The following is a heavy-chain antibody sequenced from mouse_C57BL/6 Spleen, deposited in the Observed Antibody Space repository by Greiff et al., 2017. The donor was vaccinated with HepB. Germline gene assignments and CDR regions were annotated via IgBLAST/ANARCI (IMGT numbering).Heavy chain of an antibody. CDR2: ISSGSSTI. Sequence: DVQLVESGGGLVKPGGSLKLSCAASGFTFSDYGMHWVRQAPEKGLEWVAYISSGSSTIYYADTVKGRFTISRDNAKNTLFLQMTSLRSEDTAMYYCARFTTAWYFDVWGTGTTVTVSS. CDR3: ARFTTAWYFDV. D-gene: IGHD1-2*01. J-gene: IGHJ1*03. V-gene: IGHV5-17*01. CDR1: GFTFSDYG.